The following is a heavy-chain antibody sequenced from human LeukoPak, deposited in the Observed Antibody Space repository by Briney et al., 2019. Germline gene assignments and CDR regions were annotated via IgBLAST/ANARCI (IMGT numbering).Heavy chain of an antibody. D-gene: IGHD4/OR15-4a*01. J-gene: IGHJ4*02. V-gene: IGHV1-2*06. CDR2: IIGYNGAT. CDR3: ARGHDYGFEY. CDR1: GYTFTVYN. Sequence: ASVKVSCKASGYTFTVYNMHWVRQAPGQGLEWMGRIIGYNGATDYAQKFQGRVTFTRDTSISTAYMDLTNLRSDDTAVYYCARGHDYGFEYWGQGALVTVPS.